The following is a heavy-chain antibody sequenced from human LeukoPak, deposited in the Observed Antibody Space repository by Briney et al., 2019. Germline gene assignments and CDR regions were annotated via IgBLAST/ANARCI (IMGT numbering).Heavy chain of an antibody. CDR3: AKGRGRIAAAGTWYFDL. CDR2: ISGSGGST. CDR1: GFTFSDYY. D-gene: IGHD6-13*01. V-gene: IGHV3-23*01. J-gene: IGHJ2*01. Sequence: GGSLRLSCAASGFTFSDYYMSWIRQAPGKGLEWVSAISGSGGSTYYADSVKGRFTISRDNSKNTLYLQMNSLRAEDTAVYYCAKGRGRIAAAGTWYFDLWGRGTLVTVSS.